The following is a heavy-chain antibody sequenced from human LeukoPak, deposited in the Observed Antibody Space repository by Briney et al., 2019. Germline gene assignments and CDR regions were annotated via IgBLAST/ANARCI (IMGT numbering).Heavy chain of an antibody. J-gene: IGHJ6*02. V-gene: IGHV1-69*13. D-gene: IGHD2-2*02. CDR1: GGTFSSYA. CDR2: IIPIFGTA. Sequence: SVKVSCKASGGTFSSYAISWVRQAPGQGLEWMGGIIPIFGTANYAQKFQGRVTITADESTSTAYMELSSLRSEDTAVYYCARVAVLPPRYCSSTSCYTNCYYGMDVWGQGTTVTVSS. CDR3: ARVAVLPPRYCSSTSCYTNCYYGMDV.